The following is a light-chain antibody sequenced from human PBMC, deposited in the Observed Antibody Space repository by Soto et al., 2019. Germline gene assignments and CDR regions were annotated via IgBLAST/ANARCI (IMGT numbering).Light chain of an antibody. V-gene: IGLV2-14*01. CDR1: SSDVGGYNY. CDR2: EVT. J-gene: IGLJ2*01. Sequence: QSALTQPASVSGSPGQSITISCTGTSSDVGGYNYVSWYQQHPGKAPKLMIYEVTNRPSGISNRFSGSKSGNTASLTISGLQAAAGADYYCSSYTSSSTLVFGGGTKLTVL. CDR3: SSYTSSSTLV.